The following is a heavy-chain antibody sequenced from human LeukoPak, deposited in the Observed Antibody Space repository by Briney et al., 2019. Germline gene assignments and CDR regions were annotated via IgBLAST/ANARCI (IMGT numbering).Heavy chain of an antibody. CDR1: GGSISCSSYY. Sequence: SETLSLTCTVSGGSISCSSYYWGWIRQPPGKGLEWIGSIYYSGSTYYNPSLKSRVTISVDTSKNQFSLKLSSVTAADTAVYYCASGTGYSSGWYFDYWGQGTLVTVSS. CDR2: IYYSGST. J-gene: IGHJ4*02. V-gene: IGHV4-39*01. CDR3: ASGTGYSSGWYFDY. D-gene: IGHD6-19*01.